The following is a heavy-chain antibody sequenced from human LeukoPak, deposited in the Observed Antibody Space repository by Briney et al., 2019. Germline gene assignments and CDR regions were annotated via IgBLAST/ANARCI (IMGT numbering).Heavy chain of an antibody. CDR1: GGSVSSGSYY. Sequence: SETLSLTCTVSGGSVSSGSYYWSWIRQPPGKGLEWIGYIYYSGSTNYNPSLKSRVTISVDTSKNQFSLKLSSVTAADTAVYYCARNYYDSSGYYDYWGQGTLVTVSS. D-gene: IGHD3-22*01. CDR3: ARNYYDSSGYYDY. V-gene: IGHV4-61*01. CDR2: IYYSGST. J-gene: IGHJ4*02.